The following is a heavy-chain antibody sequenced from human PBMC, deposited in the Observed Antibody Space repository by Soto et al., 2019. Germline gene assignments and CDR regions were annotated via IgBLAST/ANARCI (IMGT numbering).Heavy chain of an antibody. CDR3: ARESEDLTSNFDY. J-gene: IGHJ4*02. CDR2: ISGSGHNT. CDR1: GFSFIDFA. V-gene: IGHV3-23*01. Sequence: EVQLLESGGGLVQRGESLRLSCAACGFSFIDFAMSWLRQAPGKGLEWVSAISGSGHNTYYTESLKGRFTISRDNAKNSLYLEMNSLRAEDTAVYYCARESEDLTSNFDYWGQGTLVTVSS.